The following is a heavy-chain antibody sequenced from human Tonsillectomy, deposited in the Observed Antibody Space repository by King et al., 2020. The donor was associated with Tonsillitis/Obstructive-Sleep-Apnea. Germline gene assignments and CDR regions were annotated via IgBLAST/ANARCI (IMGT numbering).Heavy chain of an antibody. Sequence: QLVQSGAEVKKPGESLKISCKGSGYSFTSYWIGWVRQMPGKGLEWMGIIYLGDSDTRHSPSFQSQVPISADKSIRTAYLQWSSLKASDTAMYYCARHPEGVTGKKTDAFDIWGQGTMVTVSS. CDR1: GYSFTSYW. D-gene: IGHD7-27*01. CDR3: ARHPEGVTGKKTDAFDI. J-gene: IGHJ3*02. V-gene: IGHV5-51*01. CDR2: IYLGDSDT.